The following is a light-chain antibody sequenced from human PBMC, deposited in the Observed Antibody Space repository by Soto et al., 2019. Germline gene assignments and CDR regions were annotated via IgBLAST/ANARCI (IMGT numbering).Light chain of an antibody. CDR1: QSVSSSY. CDR2: GAS. J-gene: IGKJ3*01. CDR3: QQYGSSLFT. Sequence: EIVLTQSPGTLSLSPGERATLSCRASQSVSSSYLAWYQQKPGQAPNLLIYGASRRATGIPDRFSGSGSRTDFPLTISRLEPEDFAVYYCQQYGSSLFTFGPGTKVDIK. V-gene: IGKV3-20*01.